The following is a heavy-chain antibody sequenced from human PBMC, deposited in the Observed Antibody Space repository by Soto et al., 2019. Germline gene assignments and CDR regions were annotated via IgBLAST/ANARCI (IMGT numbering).Heavy chain of an antibody. CDR1: GYSFTTYG. CDR2: ISGYNGNT. J-gene: IGHJ6*02. CDR3: AREGPAPYYYYGMDV. Sequence: QVQLVQSRGEVKKPGASVKVSCKTSGYSFTTYGISWVRQAPGQGLEGMGWISGYNGNTNYAQKLTGRLTMTTDTSPSTAFMELRSLTSDAPAVYYCAREGPAPYYYYGMDVWGQGSTVPVSS. V-gene: IGHV1-18*01.